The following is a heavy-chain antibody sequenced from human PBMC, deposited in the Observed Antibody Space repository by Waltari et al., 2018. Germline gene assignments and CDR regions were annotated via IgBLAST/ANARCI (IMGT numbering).Heavy chain of an antibody. J-gene: IGHJ4*02. CDR1: GFTFNNYW. CDR2: INQDGRDK. D-gene: IGHD1-1*01. V-gene: IGHV3-7*01. CDR3: ARDVPNGYFDY. Sequence: EVHLVQSGGGLLQPGGSLRLSCGVSGFTFNNYWMTWVRQAPGKGLEWVANINQDGRDKNYVDSVEGRFTISRDNAQNSVYLQMNSLRAEDTAVYYCARDVPNGYFDYWGSGTLVTVSS.